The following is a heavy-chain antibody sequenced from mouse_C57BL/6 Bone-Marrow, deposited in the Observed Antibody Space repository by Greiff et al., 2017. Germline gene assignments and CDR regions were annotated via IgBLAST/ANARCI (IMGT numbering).Heavy chain of an antibody. Sequence: QVQLQQPGAELVKPGASVKLSCKASGYTFTSYWMHWVKQRPGQGLEWIGMIHPTSGSTNYNEKFKSKATLTVDKSSSTAYMQLSSLTSEDSAVYYCANAAWSMVPYCFDYWGQGTTLTVAS. CDR3: ANAAWSMVPYCFDY. D-gene: IGHD2-10*02. CDR2: IHPTSGST. CDR1: GYTFTSYW. V-gene: IGHV1-64*01. J-gene: IGHJ2*01.